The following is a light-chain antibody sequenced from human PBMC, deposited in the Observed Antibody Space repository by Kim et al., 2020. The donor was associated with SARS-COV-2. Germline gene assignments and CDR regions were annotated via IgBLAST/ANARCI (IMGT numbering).Light chain of an antibody. CDR3: QQYYSTPYT. CDR2: WAS. Sequence: RATINCKSSQSVLYSSNNQNYLAWYQQKPGQPPKLLIYWASTREYGVPDRFSGSGSGTVFTLTISSLQAEDVAVYYCQQYYSTPYTFGQGTKLEI. CDR1: QSVLYSSNNQNY. J-gene: IGKJ2*01. V-gene: IGKV4-1*01.